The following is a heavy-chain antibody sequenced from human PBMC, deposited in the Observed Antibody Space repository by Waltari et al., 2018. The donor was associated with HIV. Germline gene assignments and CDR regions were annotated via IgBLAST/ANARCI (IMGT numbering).Heavy chain of an antibody. CDR2: ISAYNGNT. D-gene: IGHD2-2*01. Sequence: QAQLAQSGAEVKKSGASVKVSCKASGYTFTSYGISWVRQAPGQGLEWLGWISAYNGNTNYAQKLQGRVTMTTDTSTSTAYMELRSLRSDDTAVYYCARVGCSSASCYSGWFDPWGQGTLVTVSS. CDR3: ARVGCSSASCYSGWFDP. CDR1: GYTFTSYG. J-gene: IGHJ5*02. V-gene: IGHV1-18*01.